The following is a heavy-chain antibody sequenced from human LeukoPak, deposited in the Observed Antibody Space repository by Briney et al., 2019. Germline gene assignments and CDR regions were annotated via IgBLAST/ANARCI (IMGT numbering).Heavy chain of an antibody. Sequence: GASVKVSCKASGYTFTGYYMHWVRQAPGQGLEWMGWINPNSGGTNYAQKFQGRVTMTRDTSISTAYMELSRLRSDDTAVYYCARGPPLVGATISDRRKYNSFDLWGQGTLVTVSS. D-gene: IGHD1-26*01. J-gene: IGHJ5*02. CDR3: ARGPPLVGATISDRRKYNSFDL. V-gene: IGHV1-2*02. CDR1: GYTFTGYY. CDR2: INPNSGGT.